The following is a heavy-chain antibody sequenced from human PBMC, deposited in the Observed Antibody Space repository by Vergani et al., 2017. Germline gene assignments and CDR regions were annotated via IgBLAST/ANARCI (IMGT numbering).Heavy chain of an antibody. J-gene: IGHJ4*02. V-gene: IGHV4-31*03. Sequence: QVQLQESGPGLVKPSQTLSLTCTVSGGSISSGGYYWSWIPQHPGKGLEWIGYIYYSGSTYYNPSLKGRVTISVDTSKNQFSLKLGSVTAADTAVYYCARWVQAGGERVFDYWGQGTLVTVSS. D-gene: IGHD3-16*01. CDR1: GGSISSGGYY. CDR3: ARWVQAGGERVFDY. CDR2: IYYSGST.